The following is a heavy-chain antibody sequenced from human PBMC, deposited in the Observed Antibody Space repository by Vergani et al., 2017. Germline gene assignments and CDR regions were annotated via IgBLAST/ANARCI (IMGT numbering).Heavy chain of an antibody. J-gene: IGHJ4*02. CDR3: AHRQGSPKDYYDSSGCHFDY. D-gene: IGHD3-22*01. Sequence: QVTLKESGPVLVKPTETLTLTCTVSGFSLSNARMGVSWIRQPPGKALEWLAHIFSNDEKSYSTSLKSRLTISKDTSKSQVVLTMTNMDPVDTATYYCAHRQGSPKDYYDSSGCHFDYWGQGTLVTVSS. V-gene: IGHV2-26*01. CDR2: IFSNDEK. CDR1: GFSLSNARMG.